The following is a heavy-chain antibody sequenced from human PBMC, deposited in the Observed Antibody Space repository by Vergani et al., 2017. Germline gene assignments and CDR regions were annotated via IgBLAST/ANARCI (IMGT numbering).Heavy chain of an antibody. Sequence: QVQLQESGPRLVKPSETLSLICSVSGYSISSGYFWGWIRQSPGKGLEWLGTIDRTGRTHLSPSLKSRLTISVDTTKNQFSLRLTSATAADTAVYFCARESQNDIVATVANFDWGQGTLVTVSS. J-gene: IGHJ4*02. D-gene: IGHD5-12*01. CDR3: ARESQNDIVATVANFD. CDR1: GYSISSGYF. CDR2: IDRTGRT. V-gene: IGHV4-38-2*02.